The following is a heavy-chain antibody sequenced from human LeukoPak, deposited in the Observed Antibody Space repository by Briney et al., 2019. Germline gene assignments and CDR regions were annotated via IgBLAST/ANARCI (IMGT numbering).Heavy chain of an antibody. J-gene: IGHJ4*02. CDR3: AVTTYYDIFTGSFGHFDY. V-gene: IGHV1-2*02. CDR2: MNPNNGDA. D-gene: IGHD3-9*01. Sequence: ASVKVSCKASGYSFTNYNMHWVRQAPGQGLESMGWMNPNNGDAKFSQKFQGRVTMTRDTSTTTAYLELNRLTSDDTAVYYCAVTTYYDIFTGSFGHFDYWGQGTLVSVSS. CDR1: GYSFTNYN.